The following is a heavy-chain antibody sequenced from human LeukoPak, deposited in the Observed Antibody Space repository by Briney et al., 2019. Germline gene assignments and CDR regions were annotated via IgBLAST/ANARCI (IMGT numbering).Heavy chain of an antibody. J-gene: IGHJ2*01. CDR1: GGSISSYY. CDR3: AAQEMATIRDWYFDL. D-gene: IGHD5-24*01. CDR2: IYYSGST. Sequence: SETLSLTCTVSGGSISSYYWSWIRRPPGKGLEWIGYIYYSGSTNYNPSLKSRVTISVDTSKNQFSLKLSSVTAADTAVYYCAAQEMATIRDWYFDLWGRGTQVTVSS. V-gene: IGHV4-59*01.